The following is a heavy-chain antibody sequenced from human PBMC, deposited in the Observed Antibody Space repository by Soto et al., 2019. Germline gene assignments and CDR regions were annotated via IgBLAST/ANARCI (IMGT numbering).Heavy chain of an antibody. CDR2: INHSGST. J-gene: IGHJ4*02. CDR3: ASLGSSWYSFDY. D-gene: IGHD6-13*01. Sequence: QVQLQQWGAGLLKPSETLSLTCAVYGGSFSGYYWSWIRQPPGKGLEWIGEINHSGSTNYNPSLKSRVTISVDTSKNQFSLKLSSVTTADTAVYYCASLGSSWYSFDYWGQGTLVTVSS. CDR1: GGSFSGYY. V-gene: IGHV4-34*01.